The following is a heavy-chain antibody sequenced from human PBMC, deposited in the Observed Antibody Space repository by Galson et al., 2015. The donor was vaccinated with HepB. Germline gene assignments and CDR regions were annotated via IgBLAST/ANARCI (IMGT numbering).Heavy chain of an antibody. J-gene: IGHJ6*03. CDR3: TTDVEWERTYYYYYMDV. CDR2: IKRKTDGGTT. CDR1: GFTFSNAW. Sequence: SLRLSCAASGFTFSNAWMNWVRQAPGKGLEWVGRIKRKTDGGTTDYAAPVKGRFTISRDDSKNTLYLQMNSLKTEDTAVYYCTTDVEWERTYYYYYMDVWGKGTPVTVSS. V-gene: IGHV3-15*07. D-gene: IGHD1-26*01.